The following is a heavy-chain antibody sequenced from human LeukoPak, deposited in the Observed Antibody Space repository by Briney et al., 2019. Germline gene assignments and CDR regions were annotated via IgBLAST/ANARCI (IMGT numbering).Heavy chain of an antibody. D-gene: IGHD5-12*01. Sequence: RPGGSLRLSCAASGFSFSSYAMSWVRQAPGKGLEWVSTISGSGGSTYYADSVKGRFTISRENAKNSLYLQMNSLRSGDTAVYYCARGGYSGFDVWGQGTVVTVSS. CDR2: ISGSGGST. J-gene: IGHJ3*01. CDR1: GFSFSSYA. V-gene: IGHV3-23*01. CDR3: ARGGYSGFDV.